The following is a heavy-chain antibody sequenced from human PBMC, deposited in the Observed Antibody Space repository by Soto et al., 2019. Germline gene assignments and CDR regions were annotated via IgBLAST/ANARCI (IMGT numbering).Heavy chain of an antibody. V-gene: IGHV2-5*01. CDR3: AHTGFDFWSGHYNDAFDV. CDR1: GFSLSSSAVG. D-gene: IGHD3-3*01. Sequence: QITLKESGPTVVRPTQSLTLTCDFSGFSLSSSAVGVGWIRQPPGKALEWLAFFYWNDEKRYTPSLKNRLTVTKDSSKNKVVLTMTNMGPVDTATYYCAHTGFDFWSGHYNDAFDVWGQGTKVTVSP. J-gene: IGHJ3*01. CDR2: FYWNDEK.